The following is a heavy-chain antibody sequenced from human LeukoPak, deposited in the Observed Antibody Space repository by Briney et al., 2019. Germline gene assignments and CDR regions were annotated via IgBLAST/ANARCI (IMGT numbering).Heavy chain of an antibody. D-gene: IGHD6-19*01. J-gene: IGHJ4*02. CDR1: GGSFSGYY. CDR3: ARRSGPGWIDY. Sequence: SETLSLTCAVYGGSFSGYYWSWIRQPPGKGLERIGEINHSGSTNYNPSLKSRVTISVDTSKNQFSLKLSSVTAADTAVYYCARRSGPGWIDYWGQGTLVTVSS. CDR2: INHSGST. V-gene: IGHV4-34*01.